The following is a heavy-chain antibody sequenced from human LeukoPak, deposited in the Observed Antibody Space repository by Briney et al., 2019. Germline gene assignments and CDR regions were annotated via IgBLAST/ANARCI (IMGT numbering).Heavy chain of an antibody. CDR1: GGSISSSSYY. CDR2: IYYSGST. Sequence: KPPETLSLTCTVSGGSISSSSYYWGWIRQPPGKGLEWIGSIYYSGSTYYNPPLKSRVTISVDTSKNQFSLKLSSVTAADTAVYYCARHEVEVAASSFSDAFDIWGQGTMVTVSS. CDR3: ARHEVEVAASSFSDAFDI. J-gene: IGHJ3*02. V-gene: IGHV4-39*01. D-gene: IGHD2-15*01.